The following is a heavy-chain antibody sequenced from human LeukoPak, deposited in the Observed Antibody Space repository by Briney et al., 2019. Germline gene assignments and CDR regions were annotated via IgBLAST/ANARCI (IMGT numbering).Heavy chain of an antibody. J-gene: IGHJ4*02. CDR1: GYTFTSYA. D-gene: IGHD2-2*01. CDR2: INAGNGNT. CDR3: ARSQGEYQLPYFDY. V-gene: IGHV1-3*01. Sequence: ASVKVSCKASGYTFTSYAMHWVRQAPGQRLEWMGWINAGNGNTKYSQKFQGRVTITRDTSASTAYMVLSSLRSEDTAVYYCARSQGEYQLPYFDYWGQGTLVTVSS.